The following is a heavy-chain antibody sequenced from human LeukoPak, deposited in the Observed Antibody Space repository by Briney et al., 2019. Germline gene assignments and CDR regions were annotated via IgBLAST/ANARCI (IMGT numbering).Heavy chain of an antibody. CDR2: ISSSSSYI. CDR1: GFTFSSYS. D-gene: IGHD5-18*01. J-gene: IGHJ4*02. V-gene: IGHV3-21*01. Sequence: GGSLRLSCAASGFTFSSYSMDWVRQAPGKGLEWVSSISSSSSYIYYEDSVKGRFTISSDYAKNSLYLQMNSLRAEDTAVYYCARDVVTAMVHFDYWGQGTLVTVSS. CDR3: ARDVVTAMVHFDY.